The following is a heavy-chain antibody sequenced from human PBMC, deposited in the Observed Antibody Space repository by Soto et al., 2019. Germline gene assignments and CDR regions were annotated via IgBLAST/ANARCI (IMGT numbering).Heavy chain of an antibody. J-gene: IGHJ4*02. CDR1: GGSINSGDSY. CDR3: ARDAPGVAPY. Sequence: QVQLQESGPGLVRPSQTLSLICTVSGGSINSGDSYWNWTRQHPEKGLEGIGNINYPGSTFYSPSLKSRIIISVDTSKNQFSLKLSSVTAADTAVYFCARDAPGVAPYWGQGTLVTVSS. D-gene: IGHD2-2*01. V-gene: IGHV4-31*03. CDR2: INYPGST.